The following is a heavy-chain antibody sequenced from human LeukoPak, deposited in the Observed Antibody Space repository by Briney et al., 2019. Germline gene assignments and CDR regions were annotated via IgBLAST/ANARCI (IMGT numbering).Heavy chain of an antibody. CDR2: IYGSGST. CDR3: ASGYGDYVGWFDP. D-gene: IGHD4-17*01. J-gene: IGHJ5*02. CDR1: GGSISSYY. Sequence: SETLSLTCTVSGGSISSYYWSWIRQPPGKGLEWIGHIYGSGSTYYNPSLKSRVTISVDTSKNQFSLKLSSVTAADTAVYYCASGYGDYVGWFDPWGQGTLVTVSS. V-gene: IGHV4-59*12.